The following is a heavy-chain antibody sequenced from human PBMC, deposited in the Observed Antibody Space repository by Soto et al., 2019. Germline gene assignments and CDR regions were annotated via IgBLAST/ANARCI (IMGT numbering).Heavy chain of an antibody. D-gene: IGHD6-19*01. J-gene: IGHJ4*02. CDR3: ARHAVHSSCFTDY. Sequence: QLQLQESGPGLVKPSETLSLTCTVSGGSISSSSYYWGWIRQPPGKGLEWIGSIYYSGSTYYNPSLLGQVTIAVDTSKNHLSLKLSSVTAADTDVYYGARHAVHSSCFTDYWGQGTLVTVSS. CDR1: GGSISSSSYY. V-gene: IGHV4-39*01. CDR2: IYYSGST.